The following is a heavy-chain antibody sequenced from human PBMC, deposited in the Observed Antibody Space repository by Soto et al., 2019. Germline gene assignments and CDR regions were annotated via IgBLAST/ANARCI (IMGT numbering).Heavy chain of an antibody. CDR1: GFTFSSYS. V-gene: IGHV3-21*01. Sequence: EVQLVESGGGLVKPGGSLRLSCAASGFTFSSYSMNWVRQAPGKGLEWVSSISSSSSYIYYADSVKGRFTISRDNAKNSLYLQMNGLRAEDTAVYYCARDGRDCSGGSCYSGWFDPWGQGTLVTVSS. D-gene: IGHD2-15*01. J-gene: IGHJ5*02. CDR3: ARDGRDCSGGSCYSGWFDP. CDR2: ISSSSSYI.